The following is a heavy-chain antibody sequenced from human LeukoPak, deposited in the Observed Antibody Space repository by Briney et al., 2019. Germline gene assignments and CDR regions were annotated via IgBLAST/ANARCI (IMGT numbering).Heavy chain of an antibody. CDR2: ISSSSSTI. D-gene: IGHD6-13*01. Sequence: PGGSLRLSCAASGFTFSSYSVNWVRQAPGKGLEWVSYISSSSSTIYYADSVKGRLSISRDNAKNSLYLQMNSLRDEDTAVYYCARDAAAGTYGYFDLWGRGTLVTVSS. CDR3: ARDAAAGTYGYFDL. J-gene: IGHJ2*01. CDR1: GFTFSSYS. V-gene: IGHV3-48*02.